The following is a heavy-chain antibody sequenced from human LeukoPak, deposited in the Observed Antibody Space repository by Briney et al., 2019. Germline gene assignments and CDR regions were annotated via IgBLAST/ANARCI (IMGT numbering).Heavy chain of an antibody. CDR2: IIPIFGTA. V-gene: IGHV1-69*05. D-gene: IGHD6-13*01. Sequence: SVKVSCKASGGTFSSYAISWVRQAPGQGLEWMGGIIPIFGTANYAQKFQCRVTITTDESTSTAYMELSSLRSEDTAVYYCAGRGIAAAGPQLSYYYYYMDVWGKGTTVTVSS. CDR1: GGTFSSYA. CDR3: AGRGIAAAGPQLSYYYYYMDV. J-gene: IGHJ6*03.